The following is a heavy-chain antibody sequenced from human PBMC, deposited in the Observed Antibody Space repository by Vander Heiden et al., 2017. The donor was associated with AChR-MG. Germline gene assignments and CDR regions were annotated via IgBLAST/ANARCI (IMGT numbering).Heavy chain of an antibody. Sequence: QVQLVQSGAEVKKPGSSVKVSCKASGGTFSSYAISWVRQAPGQGLEWMGRIIPILGIANYAQKFQGRVTITADKSTRTAYMELSSLRSEDTAVYYCAIPLVGYEDYYYGMDVWGQGTTVTVSS. V-gene: IGHV1-69*04. CDR2: IIPILGIA. CDR1: GGTFSSYA. CDR3: AIPLVGYEDYYYGMDV. D-gene: IGHD5-12*01. J-gene: IGHJ6*02.